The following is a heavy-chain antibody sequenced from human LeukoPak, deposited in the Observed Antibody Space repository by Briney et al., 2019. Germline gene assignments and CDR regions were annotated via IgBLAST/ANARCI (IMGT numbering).Heavy chain of an antibody. V-gene: IGHV4-39*01. CDR2: IYYSGST. J-gene: IGHJ6*02. D-gene: IGHD2-21*02. Sequence: SETLSLTCTVSGGSISSSSYYWGWIRQPPGKGLEWIGSIYYSGSTYYNPSLKSRVTISVDTSKNQFSLKLSSVTAADTAVYYCATQMVPRGVVTAISVWGQGITVTVSS. CDR3: ATQMVPRGVVTAISV. CDR1: GGSISSSSYY.